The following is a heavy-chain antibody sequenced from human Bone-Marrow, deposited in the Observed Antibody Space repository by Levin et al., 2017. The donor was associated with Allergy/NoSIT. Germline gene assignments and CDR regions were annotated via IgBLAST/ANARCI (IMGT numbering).Heavy chain of an antibody. Sequence: GGSLRLSCAASGFTFSSYAMHWVRQAPGKGLEWVAVISYDGSNKYYADSVKGRFTISRDNSKNTLYLQMNSLRAEDTAVYYCARGRLLREGLEIAARYFDYWGQGTLVTVSS. D-gene: IGHD6-6*01. J-gene: IGHJ4*02. CDR3: ARGRLLREGLEIAARYFDY. CDR1: GFTFSSYA. V-gene: IGHV3-30*04. CDR2: ISYDGSNK.